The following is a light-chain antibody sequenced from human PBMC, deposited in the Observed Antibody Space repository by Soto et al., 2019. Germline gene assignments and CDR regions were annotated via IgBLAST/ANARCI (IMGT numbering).Light chain of an antibody. V-gene: IGKV1-33*01. CDR1: QDISNY. CDR3: QQYDNLPYT. J-gene: IGKJ2*01. Sequence: DIQMTQSPSSLSASVGDRVTITCQASQDISNYLNWYQHKPGKAPKLLIYDASNLEAGVPSRFSGSGSGTDFTFTISSLQPEEIATDYCQQYDNLPYTCGQGTKLEIK. CDR2: DAS.